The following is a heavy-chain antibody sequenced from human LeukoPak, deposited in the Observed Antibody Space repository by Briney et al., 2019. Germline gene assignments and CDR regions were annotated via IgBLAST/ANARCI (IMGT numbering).Heavy chain of an antibody. CDR1: GFTFSSYE. Sequence: GGSLRLSCAASGFTFSSYEMNWVRQAPGKGLEWVSYISSSGSTIYYADSVKGRFTISRDNAKNSLYLQMNSLRAEDTAVYYCARDGSFVAGSFLSFDYLGQGNLVNGSS. V-gene: IGHV3-48*03. J-gene: IGHJ4*02. CDR3: ARDGSFVAGSFLSFDY. D-gene: IGHD6-19*01. CDR2: ISSSGSTI.